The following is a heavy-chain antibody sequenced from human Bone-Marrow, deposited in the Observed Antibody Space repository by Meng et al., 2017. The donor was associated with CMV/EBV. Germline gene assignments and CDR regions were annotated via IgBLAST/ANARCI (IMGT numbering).Heavy chain of an antibody. CDR2: INSDGSST. CDR1: GFTFSSYW. D-gene: IGHD3-22*01. CDR3: AKIDISGYYFLDY. J-gene: IGHJ4*02. V-gene: IGHV3-74*01. Sequence: GGSLRLSCAASGFTFSSYWMHWVRQAPGKGLVWVSRINSDGSSTSYADSVKGRFTISRDNAKNTLYLQMNSLRAEDTAVYYCAKIDISGYYFLDYWGQGTLVTVSS.